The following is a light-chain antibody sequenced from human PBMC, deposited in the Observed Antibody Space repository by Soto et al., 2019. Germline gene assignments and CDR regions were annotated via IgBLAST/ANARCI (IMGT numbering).Light chain of an antibody. CDR3: QQYSDSPIT. V-gene: IGKV3-15*01. Sequence: EIVMTQSPDTLSVSPGERATLSCRASQSVGKNLAWFQQRPGQAPRLLIHGASARPSGVPARFSGSGSGTDFTLTIISLQSEDFAIYYCQQYSDSPITFGPGNTVDLK. CDR1: QSVGKN. CDR2: GAS. J-gene: IGKJ3*01.